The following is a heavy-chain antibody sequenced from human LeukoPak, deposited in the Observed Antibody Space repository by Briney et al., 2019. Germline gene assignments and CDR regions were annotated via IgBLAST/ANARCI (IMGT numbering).Heavy chain of an antibody. J-gene: IGHJ4*02. CDR1: GGSISSSSYY. CDR2: IYYSGAT. Sequence: SETLSLTCTVSGGSISSSSYYWGWIRQPPGKGLEWIGSIYYSGATYYNPSLKSRVTTSVDTSKNQFSLKLYSVTAADTAVYYCARHERGASTYIDNWGQGTLVTVSS. D-gene: IGHD5/OR15-5a*01. V-gene: IGHV4-39*01. CDR3: ARHERGASTYIDN.